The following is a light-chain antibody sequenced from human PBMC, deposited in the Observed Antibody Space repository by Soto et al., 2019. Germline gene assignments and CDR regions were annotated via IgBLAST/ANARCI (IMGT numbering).Light chain of an antibody. CDR2: AAS. J-gene: IGKJ2*01. CDR3: QHYINYPFT. CDR1: QSISSR. Sequence: DIQMTQSPSTLSASVGDSVIITCRASQSISSRLAWYQQKPGKAPKLLIYAASSLQSGVPSRSSGSGSGTEFTLTITSLQPDDFATYYCQHYINYPFTFGQGTKLEIK. V-gene: IGKV1-5*01.